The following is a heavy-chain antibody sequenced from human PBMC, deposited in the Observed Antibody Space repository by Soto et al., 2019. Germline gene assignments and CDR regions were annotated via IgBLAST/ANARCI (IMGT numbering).Heavy chain of an antibody. CDR1: GGSFSGYY. CDR3: ARLKRRAARPDTDY. D-gene: IGHD6-6*01. CDR2: INHSGST. V-gene: IGHV4-34*01. J-gene: IGHJ4*02. Sequence: KASETLSLTCAVYGGSFSGYYWSWIRQPPGKGLEWIGEINHSGSTNYNPSLKSRVTISVDTSKNQFSLKLSSVTAADTAVYYCARLKRRAARPDTDYWGQGTLVTVSS.